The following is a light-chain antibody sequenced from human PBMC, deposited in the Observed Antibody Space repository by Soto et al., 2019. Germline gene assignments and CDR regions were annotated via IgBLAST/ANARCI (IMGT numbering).Light chain of an antibody. CDR1: SSDVGAHDY. CDR3: SSYTRSSTLV. Sequence: QSALTQPASVSGSPGQSITISCTGTSSDVGAHDYVSWYQQHPGKAPKLMIYDVTNRPSGVSDRFSGSKSGNTASLTISGLHTEDEADYHCSSYTRSSTLVFGGGTKLTVL. J-gene: IGLJ2*01. CDR2: DVT. V-gene: IGLV2-14*01.